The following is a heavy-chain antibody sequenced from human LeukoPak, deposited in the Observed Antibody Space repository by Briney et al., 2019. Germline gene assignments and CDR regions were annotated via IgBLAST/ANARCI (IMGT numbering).Heavy chain of an antibody. V-gene: IGHV3-7*01. Sequence: GGSLRLSCAVSGFTFSNYWMSWVRQAPGKGLEWVANIMQDGSEKYYVDSVKGRFTISRDNAKNSLYLQMNSLRADDTAVYYCARDGTHYDSSGYYVFLDYWGQGTLVTVSS. J-gene: IGHJ4*02. D-gene: IGHD3-22*01. CDR3: ARDGTHYDSSGYYVFLDY. CDR2: IMQDGSEK. CDR1: GFTFSNYW.